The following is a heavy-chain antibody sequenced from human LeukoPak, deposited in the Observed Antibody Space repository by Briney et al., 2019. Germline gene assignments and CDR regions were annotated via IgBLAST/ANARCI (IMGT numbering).Heavy chain of an antibody. CDR1: GGSISSYY. V-gene: IGHV4-59*08. CDR3: ARMDTAMVVYFDF. Sequence: SETLSLTCTVSGGSISSYYWSWIRQPPGKGLEWIGYIYNTGSTNSNPSLKNRVTISVDTSGNQFSLKLSSVTAADTAVYYCARMDTAMVVYFDFWGQGTLVTVSS. J-gene: IGHJ4*02. D-gene: IGHD5-18*01. CDR2: IYNTGST.